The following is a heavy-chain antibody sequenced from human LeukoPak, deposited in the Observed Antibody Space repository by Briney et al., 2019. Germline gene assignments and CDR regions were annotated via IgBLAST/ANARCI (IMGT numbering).Heavy chain of an antibody. D-gene: IGHD6-19*01. CDR2: ISTTGSYK. V-gene: IGHV3-21*01. CDR1: GFIFSNYG. CDR3: ARATAVAGKSDY. J-gene: IGHJ4*02. Sequence: GGSLRLSCAASGFIFSNYGINWVRQAPGKGLEWVSGISTTGSYKYYADAVKGRFTISRDNAENSVYLQMNSLRVEDTALYFCARATAVAGKSDYWGQGTLVTVSS.